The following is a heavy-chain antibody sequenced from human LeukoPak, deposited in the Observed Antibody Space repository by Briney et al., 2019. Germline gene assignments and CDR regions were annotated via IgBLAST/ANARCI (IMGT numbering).Heavy chain of an antibody. D-gene: IGHD1-26*01. CDR2: INPNSGGT. Sequence: ASVKVSCKASGYTFTGYYMHWVRQAPEQGLEWMGRINPNSGGTNYAQKFQGRVTMTRDTSISTAYMELSRLRYDDTAVYYCAREPAPYETTIATTLVHYWGQGTLVTVSS. V-gene: IGHV1-2*06. CDR3: AREPAPYETTIATTLVHY. J-gene: IGHJ4*02. CDR1: GYTFTGYY.